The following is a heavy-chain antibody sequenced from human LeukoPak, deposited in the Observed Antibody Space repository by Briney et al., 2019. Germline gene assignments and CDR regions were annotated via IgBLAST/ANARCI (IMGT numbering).Heavy chain of an antibody. CDR1: GYTFTSFD. D-gene: IGHD3-9*01. J-gene: IGHJ4*02. V-gene: IGHV1-8*01. CDR2: MNPNSGIT. CDR3: AGGSRYFDWLDPGDDY. Sequence: ASVKVSCKASGYTFTSFDINWVRQATGQGLEWMGWMNPNSGITGFAQKFQGRVTMTRNTSINTAYMELSSLKSEDTAVYYCAGGSRYFDWLDPGDDYWGQGTLVTVSS.